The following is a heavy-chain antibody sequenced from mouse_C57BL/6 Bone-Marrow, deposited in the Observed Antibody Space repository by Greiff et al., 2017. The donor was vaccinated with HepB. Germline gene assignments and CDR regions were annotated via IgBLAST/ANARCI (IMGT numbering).Heavy chain of an antibody. V-gene: IGHV1-82*01. J-gene: IGHJ2*01. CDR1: GYAFSSSW. Sequence: VQRVESGPELVKPGASVKISCKASGYAFSSSWMNWVKQRPGKGLEWIGRIYPGDGDTNYNGKFKGKATLTADKSSSTAYMQLSSLTSEDSAVYFCARWGLLRDYWGQGTTLTVSS. CDR2: IYPGDGDT. CDR3: ARWGLLRDY. D-gene: IGHD1-1*01.